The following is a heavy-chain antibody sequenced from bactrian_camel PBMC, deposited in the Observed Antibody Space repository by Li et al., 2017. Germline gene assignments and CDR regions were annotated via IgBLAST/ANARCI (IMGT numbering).Heavy chain of an antibody. CDR3: AAHMAYTCRESPALRRTTYNK. CDR1: GESSRYR. J-gene: IGHJ4*01. D-gene: IGHD1*01. Sequence: HVQLVESGGGSVQAGGSLRLSCVASGESSRYRMGWFRQAPGKEREGVRRIASDGSTTYADSVKGRFTISKDNTKKTLSLQMNSLKPEDTAIYYCAAHMAYTCRESPALRRTTYNKWGQGTQVTVS. CDR2: IASDGST. V-gene: IGHV3S53*01.